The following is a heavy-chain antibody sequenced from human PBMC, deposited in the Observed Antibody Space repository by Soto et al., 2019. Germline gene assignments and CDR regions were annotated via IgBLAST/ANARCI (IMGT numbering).Heavy chain of an antibody. D-gene: IGHD1-20*01. Sequence: SETLSLTCTVSGGSIGSYYWSWIRQPPGKGLEWIGYIYYSGITNYNPSLKSRVTISVDTSKNQFSLKLSSVTAADTAVYYCARYKSNHHYGIAVWAQGTTVTVSS. CDR3: ARYKSNHHYGIAV. J-gene: IGHJ6*02. CDR1: GGSIGSYY. CDR2: IYYSGIT. V-gene: IGHV4-59*01.